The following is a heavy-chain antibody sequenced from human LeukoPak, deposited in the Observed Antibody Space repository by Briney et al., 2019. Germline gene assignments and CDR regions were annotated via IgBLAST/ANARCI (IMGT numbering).Heavy chain of an antibody. CDR3: VREGAVPGIDP. J-gene: IGHJ5*02. D-gene: IGHD3-16*01. V-gene: IGHV4-38-2*02. CDR1: GYSITRGFS. Sequence: SETLSLTCAVSGYSITRGFSWGWIRQPPGKGLEWIAAISYDGSTDYKSTLQSRHTISRDTSKNEFSLRLTSVTATDTAVYYCVREGAVPGIDPWGQGTLVTVSS. CDR2: ISYDGST.